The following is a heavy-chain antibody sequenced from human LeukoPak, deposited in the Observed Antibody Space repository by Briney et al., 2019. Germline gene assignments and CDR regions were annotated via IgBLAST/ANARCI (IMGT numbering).Heavy chain of an antibody. CDR3: AKDHRRPGDEHYDSSVFDY. Sequence: QAGGSLRLSCAASGFSFDDYAMHWVRQAPGKGLEWVSGISWKSGVIGYADSVKGRFTISRDNAKNSLYLQMNSLRGEDTALYYCAKDHRRPGDEHYDSSVFDYWGQGTLVTVSS. CDR1: GFSFDDYA. J-gene: IGHJ4*02. V-gene: IGHV3-9*01. CDR2: ISWKSGVI. D-gene: IGHD3-22*01.